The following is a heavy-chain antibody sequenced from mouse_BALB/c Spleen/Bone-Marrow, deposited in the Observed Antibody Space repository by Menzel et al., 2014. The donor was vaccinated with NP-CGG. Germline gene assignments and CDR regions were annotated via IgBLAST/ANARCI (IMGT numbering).Heavy chain of an antibody. CDR2: IDPSNGGI. CDR1: GYSFTGYN. V-gene: IGHV1-39*01. J-gene: IGHJ3*01. CDR3: AISIEYRPLDY. Sequence: EVQLQQSGPELEKPGASVKISCKASGYSFTGYNMNWVKQNNGKSLEWIGNIDPSNGGISYNQKFKGKATLTVDKSSNTAYMQLKSLTSEDSAVYYCAISIEYRPLDYWGQGTLVTVSA. D-gene: IGHD2-14*01.